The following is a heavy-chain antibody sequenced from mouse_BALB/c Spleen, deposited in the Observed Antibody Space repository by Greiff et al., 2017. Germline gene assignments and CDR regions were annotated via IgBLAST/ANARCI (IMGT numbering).Heavy chain of an antibody. CDR2: ISSGGSYT. CDR1: GFTFSSYG. CDR3: AREERIYYDYGGYAMDY. D-gene: IGHD2-4*01. Sequence: EVQVVESGGDLVKPGGSLKLSCAASGFTFSSYGMSWVRQTPDKRLEWVATISSGGSYTYYPDSVKGRFTISRDNAKNTLYLQMSSLKSEDTAMYYCAREERIYYDYGGYAMDYWGQGTSVTVSS. J-gene: IGHJ4*01. V-gene: IGHV5-6*01.